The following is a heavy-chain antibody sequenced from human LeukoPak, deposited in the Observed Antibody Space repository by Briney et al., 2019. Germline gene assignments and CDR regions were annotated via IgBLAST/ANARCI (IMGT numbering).Heavy chain of an antibody. V-gene: IGHV1-46*01. CDR3: AHSSWYNYFDY. D-gene: IGHD6-13*01. J-gene: IGHJ4*02. Sequence: ASVTVSCKASGYTFTSYYMHWVRQAPGQGLEWMGIINPSGGSTSYAQKFQGRVTMTRDTSTSTVYMELSSLRSEDTAVYYCAHSSWYNYFDYWGRGTLVTVSS. CDR1: GYTFTSYY. CDR2: INPSGGST.